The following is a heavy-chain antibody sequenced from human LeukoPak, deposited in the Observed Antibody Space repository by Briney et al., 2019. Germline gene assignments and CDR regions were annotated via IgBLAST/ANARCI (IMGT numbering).Heavy chain of an antibody. Sequence: KPSETLSLTCAVYGGSFSGYYWSWIRQPPGKGLEWIGEINNSGSTNYNPSLKSRVTISVDTSKNQFSLKLSSVTAADTAVYYCARDPMVVAAGDAFDIWGQGTMVTVSS. J-gene: IGHJ3*02. V-gene: IGHV4-34*01. CDR1: GGSFSGYY. D-gene: IGHD2-15*01. CDR2: INNSGST. CDR3: ARDPMVVAAGDAFDI.